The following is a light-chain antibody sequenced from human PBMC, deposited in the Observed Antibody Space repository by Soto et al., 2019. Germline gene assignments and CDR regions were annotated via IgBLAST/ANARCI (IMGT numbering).Light chain of an antibody. Sequence: QSVLTQPASVSGSPGQSITISCTGTRSDIDAYNFVSWYQQHPGEVPKLMLYDVNVRPSGVSNRFSGSKSGNTASLTISGLQAEDEADYYCTSWTTSTTMIFGGGTKVTVL. CDR3: TSWTTSTTMI. CDR2: DVN. J-gene: IGLJ2*01. CDR1: RSDIDAYNF. V-gene: IGLV2-14*03.